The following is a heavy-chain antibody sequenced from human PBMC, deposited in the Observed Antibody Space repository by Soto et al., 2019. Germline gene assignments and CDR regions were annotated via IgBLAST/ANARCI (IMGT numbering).Heavy chain of an antibody. Sequence: PGGSLRLSCAASGFTFSSYAMSWVRQAPWKGPEWVSAISGSGGSTYYADSVKGRFTISRDNFKNTMYLQMNSLRAEDTAVYFCSKDVYGSGTYLFFDYWGQGTLVTVSS. V-gene: IGHV3-23*01. CDR2: ISGSGGST. J-gene: IGHJ4*02. CDR3: SKDVYGSGTYLFFDY. D-gene: IGHD3-10*01. CDR1: GFTFSSYA.